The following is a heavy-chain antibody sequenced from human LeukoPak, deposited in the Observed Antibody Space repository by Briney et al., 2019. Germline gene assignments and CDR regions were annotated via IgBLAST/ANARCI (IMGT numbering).Heavy chain of an antibody. CDR1: GYTFTGYY. Sequence: ASVKVSCKASGYTFTGYYMHWVRQAPGQGLEWMGWIIPILGIANYAQKFQGRVTITADKSTSTAYMELSSLRSEDTAVYYCARDTRPTYYYGSGSPGGYYFDYWGQGTLVTVSS. J-gene: IGHJ4*02. V-gene: IGHV1-69*10. D-gene: IGHD3-10*01. CDR2: IIPILGIA. CDR3: ARDTRPTYYYGSGSPGGYYFDY.